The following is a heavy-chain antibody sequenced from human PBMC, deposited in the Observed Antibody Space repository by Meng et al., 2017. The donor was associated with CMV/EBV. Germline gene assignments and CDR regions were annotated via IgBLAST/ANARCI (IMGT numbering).Heavy chain of an antibody. CDR1: LTLRSDL. CDR2: IKRERRNT. D-gene: IGHD3-10*01. V-gene: IGHV3-74*01. CDR3: ARDKGSTGPPFDY. J-gene: IGHJ4*02. Sequence: LTLRSDLNERGRQGPGKGHVVVLRIKRERRNTSDADSVKGRVNISRDNAKNTLYLQMNRLRTEDTAVDYWARDKGSTGPPFDYWGQGTLVTVSS.